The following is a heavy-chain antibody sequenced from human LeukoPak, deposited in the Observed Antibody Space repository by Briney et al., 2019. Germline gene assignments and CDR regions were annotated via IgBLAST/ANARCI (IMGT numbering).Heavy chain of an antibody. V-gene: IGHV7-4-1*02. CDR3: ARDSAIAARRGVGY. Sequence: ASVKVSCKASGYTFTSYYMHWVRQAPGQGLEWMGWINTNTGNPTYAQGFTGRFVFSLDTSVSTAYLQISSLKAEDIAVYYCARDSAIAARRGVGYWGQGTLVTVSS. CDR2: INTNTGNP. D-gene: IGHD6-6*01. CDR1: GYTFTSYY. J-gene: IGHJ4*02.